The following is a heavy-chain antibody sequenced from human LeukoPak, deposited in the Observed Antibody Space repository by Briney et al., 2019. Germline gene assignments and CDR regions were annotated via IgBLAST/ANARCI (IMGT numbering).Heavy chain of an antibody. J-gene: IGHJ4*02. CDR2: IYYSGST. CDR3: ARHQQLLYYFDY. CDR1: GGSISSYY. Sequence: SSQTLSLTCTVSGGSISSYYWSWIRQPPGKELEWIGYIYYSGSTNYNPSLKSRVTISVDTSKNQFSLNLSSVTAADTAVYYCARHQQLLYYFDYWGQGTLVTVSS. D-gene: IGHD6-13*01. V-gene: IGHV4-59*08.